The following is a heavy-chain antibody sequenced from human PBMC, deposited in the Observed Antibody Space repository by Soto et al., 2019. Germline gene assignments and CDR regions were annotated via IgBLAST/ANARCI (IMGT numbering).Heavy chain of an antibody. J-gene: IGHJ4*02. CDR1: GGTFSSYT. CDR3: ATTNIVVVPAAIRLYFDY. V-gene: IGHV1-69*02. Sequence: QVQLVQSGAEVKKPGSSVKVSCKASGGTFSSYTISWVRQAPGQGLEWMGRIIPILGIANYAQKFQGRVTMTADKSTSTAYMELSSLRSEDTAVYYCATTNIVVVPAAIRLYFDYWGQGTLVTVSS. D-gene: IGHD2-2*01. CDR2: IIPILGIA.